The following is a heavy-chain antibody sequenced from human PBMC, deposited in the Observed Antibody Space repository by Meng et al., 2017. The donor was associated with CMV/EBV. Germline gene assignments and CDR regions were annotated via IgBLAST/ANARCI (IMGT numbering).Heavy chain of an antibody. CDR2: IRYDGSNK. CDR1: GFTFSSYG. CDR3: AKVMTTVTTPLGY. Sequence: GGSLRLSCAASGFTFSSYGMHWVRQAPGKGLEWVAFIRYDGSNKYYADSVKGRFTISRDNSKNTLYLQMNSLRAEDTAVHYCAKVMTTVTTPLGYWGQGTLVTVSS. V-gene: IGHV3-30*02. J-gene: IGHJ4*02. D-gene: IGHD4-11*01.